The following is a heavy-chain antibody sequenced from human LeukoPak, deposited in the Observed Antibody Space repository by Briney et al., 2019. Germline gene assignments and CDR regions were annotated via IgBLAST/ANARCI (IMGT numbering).Heavy chain of an antibody. Sequence: GGSLRLSCAASGFTFSSYGMSWVRQAPGRGLEWVSAISSSGGSTYYADSVKGRSTISRDNSKNTLYLQMNSLRAEDTAVYYCAKSGITIFGVVPTWGQGTLVTVSS. CDR2: ISSSGGST. CDR3: AKSGITIFGVVPT. CDR1: GFTFSSYG. J-gene: IGHJ5*02. V-gene: IGHV3-23*01. D-gene: IGHD3-3*01.